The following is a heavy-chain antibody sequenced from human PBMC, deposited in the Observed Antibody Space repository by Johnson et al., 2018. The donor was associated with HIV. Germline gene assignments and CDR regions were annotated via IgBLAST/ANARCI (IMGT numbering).Heavy chain of an antibody. J-gene: IGHJ3*02. D-gene: IGHD5-12*01. CDR2: ISYDGSDK. Sequence: QVQLVESGGGLVQPGGSLRLSCAASGFTFSSYAMHWVRQAPAKGLEWVAVISYDGSDKYYADSVKGRFTISRDNSKNTLYLQMNSLRAEDTAVFYCARDAKVGYGNAFDIWGQGTMVTVSS. CDR1: GFTFSSYA. CDR3: ARDAKVGYGNAFDI. V-gene: IGHV3-30*04.